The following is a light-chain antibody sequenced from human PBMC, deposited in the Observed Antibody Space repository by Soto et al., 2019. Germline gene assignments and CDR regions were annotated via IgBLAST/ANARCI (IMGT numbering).Light chain of an antibody. CDR2: GAS. CDR1: QSVSSN. CDR3: QQFNNWPET. Sequence: EIVMTQSPATLSVSPGERATLSCRASQSVSSNLAWYQQKPGQAPRVLIYGASTRATGIPARFSGSGSGTEFTLTISSLQSEDFAVHYCQQFNNWPETFGQGTKVEIK. V-gene: IGKV3-15*01. J-gene: IGKJ1*01.